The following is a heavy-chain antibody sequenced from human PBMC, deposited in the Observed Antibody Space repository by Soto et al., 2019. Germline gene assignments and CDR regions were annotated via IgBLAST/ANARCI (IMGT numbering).Heavy chain of an antibody. D-gene: IGHD2-2*01. CDR2: IVVGSGNT. J-gene: IGHJ6*02. V-gene: IGHV1-58*01. CDR3: PAGTDSVVVPAAPYYYYGMDV. CDR1: GFTFTSSA. Sequence: SVKDSCKASGFTFTSSAVHGVRQAGGQRLAWIGWIVVGSGNTNYAQKLQERVAITRDMSTKTAYMELSSLRSEDAAVYFCPAGTDSVVVPAAPYYYYGMDVWGQGXTVTVYS.